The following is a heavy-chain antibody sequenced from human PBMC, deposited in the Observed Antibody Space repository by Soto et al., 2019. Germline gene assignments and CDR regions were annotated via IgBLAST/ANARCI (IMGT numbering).Heavy chain of an antibody. CDR2: ISAYNCNT. CDR1: WYTFSSYG. J-gene: IGHJ5*02. Sequence: ASVKVSCKASWYTFSSYGISWARQPPRQGPEWMGWISAYNCNTSYAQKLQGRVTMTTDTSTRTAYMELRRLRSDNTAAHYCGRHLPHYVALAGKVNWFGTSRQGTLVTVSS. V-gene: IGHV1-18*04. CDR3: GRHLPHYVALAGKVNWFGT. D-gene: IGHD3-10*02.